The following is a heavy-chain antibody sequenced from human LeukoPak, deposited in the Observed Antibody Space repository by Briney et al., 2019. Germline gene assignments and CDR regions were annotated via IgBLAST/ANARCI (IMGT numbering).Heavy chain of an antibody. Sequence: ASVKVSCKASGYTFTSYGIIWVRQAPGQGLEWMGWINTYNGNTNYAQRLQGRVTMTTDTSTSTAYMELRSLRSDDTAVYYCARVVAVAARRSFDYWGRGTLVTVSS. V-gene: IGHV1-18*01. CDR1: GYTFTSYG. J-gene: IGHJ4*02. CDR2: INTYNGNT. D-gene: IGHD6-6*01. CDR3: ARVVAVAARRSFDY.